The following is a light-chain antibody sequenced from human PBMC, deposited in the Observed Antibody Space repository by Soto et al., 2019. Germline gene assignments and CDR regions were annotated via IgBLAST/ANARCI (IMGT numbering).Light chain of an antibody. CDR3: CLYTCSSVV. CDR1: SSDVGASNS. CDR2: EVS. V-gene: IGLV2-14*01. Sequence: QSVLTQPASMSGSPGQSITISCTGASSDVGASNSVSWYQQHPGKAPKLMIYEVSDRPSGVSHRFSGSKSGSTASLTISGLQAEDEADYYCCLYTCSSVVFGGGTKVTVL. J-gene: IGLJ2*01.